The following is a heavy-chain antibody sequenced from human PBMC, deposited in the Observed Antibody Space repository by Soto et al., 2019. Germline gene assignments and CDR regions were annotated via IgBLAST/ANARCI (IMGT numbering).Heavy chain of an antibody. V-gene: IGHV1-3*01. D-gene: IGHD3-22*01. CDR1: GYTFTRYA. CDR3: AREMRRDYDSSGYSAFDY. J-gene: IGHJ4*02. Sequence: GASVKVSCMASGYTFTRYAMHWVRGATVPRVEWMGWINAGNGNPKYSQKFQGRVTITRDTSASTAYMELSSLRSEDTAVYYCAREMRRDYDSSGYSAFDYWGQGTLVTVSS. CDR2: INAGNGNP.